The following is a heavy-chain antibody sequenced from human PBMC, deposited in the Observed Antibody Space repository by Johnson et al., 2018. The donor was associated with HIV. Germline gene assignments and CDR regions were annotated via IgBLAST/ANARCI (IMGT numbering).Heavy chain of an antibody. D-gene: IGHD1-7*01. CDR3: ARDTVRGELELPDGFDI. CDR2: IWYDGRNK. V-gene: IGHV3-33*08. J-gene: IGHJ3*02. Sequence: VQLVESGGGLVKPGGSLRLSCAASGFIFSDYYMSWIRQAPGKGLEWVAVIWYDGRNKYYADSVKGRFTTSRDNSKNTVYLQMNSLRAEDTAVYYCARDTVRGELELPDGFDIWGQGTMVTVSS. CDR1: GFIFSDYY.